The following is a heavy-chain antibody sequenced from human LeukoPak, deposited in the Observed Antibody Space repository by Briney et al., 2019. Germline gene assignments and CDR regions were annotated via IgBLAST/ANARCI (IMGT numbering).Heavy chain of an antibody. Sequence: GESLKISCKGSGYSFTSYWIGWVRQIPGKGLEWMGIIYPGDSDTRYSPSLQGQVTISADKSISTAYLQWSSLKASDTAMYYCARESPAQGPNYFDYWGQGTLVTVSS. CDR3: ARESPAQGPNYFDY. CDR1: GYSFTSYW. CDR2: IYPGDSDT. V-gene: IGHV5-51*01. J-gene: IGHJ4*02.